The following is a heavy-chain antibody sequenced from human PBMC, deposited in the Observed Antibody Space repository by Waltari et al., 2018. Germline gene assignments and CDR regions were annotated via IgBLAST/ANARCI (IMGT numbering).Heavy chain of an antibody. CDR2: MYSDGGA. Sequence: EVKLVESGGGLIQPGGSLRLSFAASGFTVNNNYMSWVRQAPGKGLEWVSLMYSDGGAYYADSVKGRFTISRDNSKNTVYLQMDSLRADDTAVYYCATPLTGRAYWGQGTLVTVSS. CDR1: GFTVNNNY. V-gene: IGHV3-53*01. J-gene: IGHJ4*02. CDR3: ATPLTGRAY.